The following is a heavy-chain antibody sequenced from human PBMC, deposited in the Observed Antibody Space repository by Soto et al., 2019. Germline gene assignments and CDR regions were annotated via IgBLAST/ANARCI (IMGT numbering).Heavy chain of an antibody. Sequence: PGGSLRLSCAASGFTFSSYAMHWVRQAPGKGLEYVSAISSNGGSTYYADSVKGRFTISRDNSKNTLYLQMGSLRAEDMAVYYCARGGYHLDYWGQGTLVTVSS. V-gene: IGHV3-64*02. J-gene: IGHJ4*02. CDR3: ARGGYHLDY. D-gene: IGHD1-26*01. CDR1: GFTFSSYA. CDR2: ISSNGGST.